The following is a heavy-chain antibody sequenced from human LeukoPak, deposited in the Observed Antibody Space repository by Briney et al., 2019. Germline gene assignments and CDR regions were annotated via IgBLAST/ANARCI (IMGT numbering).Heavy chain of an antibody. Sequence: GGSLRLSCTASGFTFSSYSMNWVRQAPGKGLEWVSYISSCSSAIYYADSVKGRFTISRDNAKNSLYLQMNSLRAEDTAVYYCARIMTTVTTVEYWGQGTLVTVSS. J-gene: IGHJ4*02. D-gene: IGHD4-17*01. V-gene: IGHV3-48*01. CDR1: GFTFSSYS. CDR2: ISSCSSAI. CDR3: ARIMTTVTTVEY.